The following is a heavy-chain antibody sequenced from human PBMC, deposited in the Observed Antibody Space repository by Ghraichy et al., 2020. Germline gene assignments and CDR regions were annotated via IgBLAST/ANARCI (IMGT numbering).Heavy chain of an antibody. CDR3: ARGYYGDSWGY. V-gene: IGHV4-59*01. D-gene: IGHD4-17*01. CDR1: GGSISSYY. CDR2: IYYSGST. Sequence: SETLSLTCTVSGGSISSYYWSWIRQPPGKGLEWIGYIYYSGSTNYNPSLKSRVTISVDTSKNQFSLKLSSVTAADTAVYYCARGYYGDSWGYWGQGTLVTVSS. J-gene: IGHJ4*02.